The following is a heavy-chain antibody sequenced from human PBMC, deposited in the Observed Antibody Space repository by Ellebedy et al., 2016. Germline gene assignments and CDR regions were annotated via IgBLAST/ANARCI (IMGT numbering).Heavy chain of an antibody. CDR1: GCSISSSNYY. CDR3: ARVPYYYASVNNYKFRGNYVDY. Sequence: SETLSLTXSVSGCSISSSNYYWSWMRQPPGKGLEWIGETNDSGSTNYNPSLKSRVTISVDTSNNQFSLNLSSVTTADTAIYYCARVPYYYASVNNYKFRGNYVDYWGQGTLVTVSS. D-gene: IGHD3-10*01. V-gene: IGHV4-39*07. CDR2: TNDSGST. J-gene: IGHJ4*02.